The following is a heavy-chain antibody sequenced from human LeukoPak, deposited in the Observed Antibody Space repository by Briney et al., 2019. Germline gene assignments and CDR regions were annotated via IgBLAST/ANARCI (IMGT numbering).Heavy chain of an antibody. CDR2: ISYSGST. D-gene: IGHD2-8*01. CDR1: GGFISSYY. V-gene: IGHV4-59*01. Sequence: PSETLSLTCTVSGGFISSYYWSWIRQPPGKGLEWIGYISYSGSTNYNPSLKSRVTISVDTSKNQFSLKLSSVAAADTAVYYCARDGVHSGMDVWGQGTTVTVSS. CDR3: ARDGVHSGMDV. J-gene: IGHJ6*02.